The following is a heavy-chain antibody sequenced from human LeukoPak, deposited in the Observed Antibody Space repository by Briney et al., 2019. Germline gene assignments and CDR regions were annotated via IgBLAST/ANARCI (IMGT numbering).Heavy chain of an antibody. CDR1: GFTFSAYS. Sequence: GGSLRLSCAASGFTFSAYSMNWVRQAPGKGLEWVSSISVSSSYIYYADSVKGRFTISRDNAKNSLYLQMNSLRAEDTAVYYCARSCGCSSTSCSPNFDFWGRGTGVTVPS. D-gene: IGHD2-2*01. CDR3: ARSCGCSSTSCSPNFDF. CDR2: ISVSSSYI. J-gene: IGHJ4*02. V-gene: IGHV3-21*01.